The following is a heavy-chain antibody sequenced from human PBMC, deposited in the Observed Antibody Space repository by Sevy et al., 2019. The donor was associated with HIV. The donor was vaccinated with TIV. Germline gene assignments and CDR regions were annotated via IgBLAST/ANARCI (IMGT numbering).Heavy chain of an antibody. CDR2: IYYSGST. CDR3: ARVPWGSSGPYY. D-gene: IGHD3-16*01. CDR1: GGSISSYY. V-gene: IGHV4-59*01. J-gene: IGHJ4*02. Sequence: SETLSLTCTVSGGSISSYYWSWIRQPPGKGLEWIGYIYYSGSTNYNPSLKSRVTISVDTSKNQFSLKLSSVTAADTAVYYCARVPWGSSGPYYWGQGTLVTVSS.